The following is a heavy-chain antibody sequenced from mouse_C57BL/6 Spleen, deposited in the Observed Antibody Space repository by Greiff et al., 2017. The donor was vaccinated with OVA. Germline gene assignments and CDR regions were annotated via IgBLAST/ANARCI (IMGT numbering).Heavy chain of an antibody. V-gene: IGHV1-81*01. D-gene: IGHD4-1*01. CDR1: GYTFTSYG. Sequence: VQVVESGAELARPGASVKLSCKASGYTFTSYGISWVKQRTGQGLEWIGEIYPRSGNTYYNEKFKGKATLTADKSSSTAYMELRSLTSEDSAVYFCARGTLTGTEAMDYWGQGTSVTVSS. CDR2: IYPRSGNT. J-gene: IGHJ4*01. CDR3: ARGTLTGTEAMDY.